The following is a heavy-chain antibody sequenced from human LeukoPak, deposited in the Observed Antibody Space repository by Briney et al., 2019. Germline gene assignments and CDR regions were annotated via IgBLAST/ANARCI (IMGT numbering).Heavy chain of an antibody. CDR2: IHPSGGSA. D-gene: IGHD1-14*01. Sequence: ASVKVSCKASGYTFTNYYMHWVRQAPGQGLEWMGIIHPSGGSATYAQGFQGRVTMTRDTSTSTVYMELSSLRSDDTAVYYCARDSDTTSVGDPWGQGTLVTVSS. CDR3: ARDSDTTSVGDP. CDR1: GYTFTNYY. J-gene: IGHJ5*02. V-gene: IGHV1-46*01.